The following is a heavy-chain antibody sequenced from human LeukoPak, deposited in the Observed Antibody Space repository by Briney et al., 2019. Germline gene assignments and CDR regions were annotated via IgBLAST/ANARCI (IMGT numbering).Heavy chain of an antibody. J-gene: IGHJ4*02. V-gene: IGHV3-66*02. D-gene: IGHD6-13*01. Sequence: GGSLRLSCAAPGFTVSSNYMSWVRQAPGKGLEWVSVIYSGGSTYYADSVKGRFTISRDNSKNTLYLQMNSLRAEDTAVYYCARDPQYSSSWNFDYWGRGTLVTVSS. CDR3: ARDPQYSSSWNFDY. CDR2: IYSGGST. CDR1: GFTVSSNY.